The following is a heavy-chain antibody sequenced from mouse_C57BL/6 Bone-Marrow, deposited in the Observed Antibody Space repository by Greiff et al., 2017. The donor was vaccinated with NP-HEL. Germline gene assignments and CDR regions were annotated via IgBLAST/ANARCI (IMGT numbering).Heavy chain of an antibody. V-gene: IGHV5-17*01. CDR2: ISSGSSTI. CDR1: GFTFSDYG. J-gene: IGHJ2*01. D-gene: IGHD1-1*01. Sequence: EVQLVESGGGLVKPGGSLKLSCAASGFTFSDYGMHWVRQAPEKGLEWVAYISSGSSTIYYADTVKGRFTISRDNAKNTLFLQMTSLRSEDTAMYYCARAYYGSQYPYYFDYWGQGTTLTVSS. CDR3: ARAYYGSQYPYYFDY.